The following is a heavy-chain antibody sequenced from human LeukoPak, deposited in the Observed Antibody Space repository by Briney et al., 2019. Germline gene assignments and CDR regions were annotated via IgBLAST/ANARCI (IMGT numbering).Heavy chain of an antibody. D-gene: IGHD2-2*01. CDR3: ARGIYCSSTSCHEGGVDY. J-gene: IGHJ4*02. CDR2: INHSGST. V-gene: IGHV4-34*01. Sequence: SETLSLTCAVYGGSFSGYYWSGIRQPPGKGVERIGEINHSGSTNYNPSLKSRVTISVDTSKNQFSLKLSSVTAADTAVYYCARGIYCSSTSCHEGGVDYWGQGTLVTASS. CDR1: GGSFSGYY.